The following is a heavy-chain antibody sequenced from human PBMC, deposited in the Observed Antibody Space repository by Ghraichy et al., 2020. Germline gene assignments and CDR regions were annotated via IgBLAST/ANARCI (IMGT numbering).Heavy chain of an antibody. CDR3: ARFLVGVGATVDH. J-gene: IGHJ4*02. Sequence: SETLSLTCTVSAYSLNNNNWWGWLRQSPGKELEWIGYIFHTGNTVYNPSLKSRVNLSLAMSKNQFSLQLNSMTAVDTAVYFCARFLVGVGATVDHWGQGLLVTVSS. CDR1: AYSLNNNNW. D-gene: IGHD1-26*01. CDR2: IFHTGNT. V-gene: IGHV4-28*01.